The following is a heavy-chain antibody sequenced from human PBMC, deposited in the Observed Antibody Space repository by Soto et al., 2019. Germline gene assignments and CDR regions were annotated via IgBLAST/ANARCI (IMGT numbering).Heavy chain of an antibody. V-gene: IGHV3-48*02. Sequence: LRRSSAASGFTFRIYSMNWVRQAPGKGLGWVSYISISSRTIYYADSVKGRFTISRDDAKNSLYLQMNSLRDEDTSVYYCARDNGIAGGFDPWGQGTLVTVSS. D-gene: IGHD6-13*01. CDR1: GFTFRIYS. J-gene: IGHJ5*02. CDR3: ARDNGIAGGFDP. CDR2: ISISSRTI.